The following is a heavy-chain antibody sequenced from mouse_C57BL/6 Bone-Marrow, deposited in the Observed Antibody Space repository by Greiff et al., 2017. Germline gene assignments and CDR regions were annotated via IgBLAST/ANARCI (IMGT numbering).Heavy chain of an antibody. CDR3: ARSSTDWFAY. D-gene: IGHD1-1*01. V-gene: IGHV1-59*01. Sequence: VQLQQPGAELVRPGTSVKLSCKASGYTFTSYWMHWVKQRPGQGLEWIGVIDPSDSYTNYNQKFKGKATLTVDTSSSTAYLQRSSRTSEYSAVYDCARSSTDWFAYWGQGTLVTVSA. J-gene: IGHJ3*01. CDR2: IDPSDSYT. CDR1: GYTFTSYW.